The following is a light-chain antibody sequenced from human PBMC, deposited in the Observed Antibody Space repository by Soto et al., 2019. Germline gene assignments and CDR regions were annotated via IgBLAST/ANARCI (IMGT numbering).Light chain of an antibody. CDR1: NSNVGCNY. CDR3: VVWDSSLSAAV. CDR2: NNN. V-gene: IGLV1-51*01. J-gene: IGLJ2*01. Sequence: QSVLTQPPSVSAAPGQKVTISCSGSNSNVGCNYVSWYQHLPGTAPKLLISNNNQRHSGIRDRFSGSRSGTSATLDITGLQTGDGAVYYCVVWDSSLSAAVFGGVTKLTVL.